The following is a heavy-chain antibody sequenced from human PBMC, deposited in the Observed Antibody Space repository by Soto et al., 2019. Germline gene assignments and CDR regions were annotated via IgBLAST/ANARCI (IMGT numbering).Heavy chain of an antibody. J-gene: IGHJ6*02. Sequence: PSETLSLTCTVSGGSISSYYWSWIRQPPGKGLEWIGYIYYSGSTNYNPSLKSRVTISVDTSKNQFSLKLSSVTAADTAVYYCAREWVKKGYDSSGYPHGMDVWGQGTTVTVSS. CDR2: IYYSGST. V-gene: IGHV4-59*01. CDR1: GGSISSYY. D-gene: IGHD3-22*01. CDR3: AREWVKKGYDSSGYPHGMDV.